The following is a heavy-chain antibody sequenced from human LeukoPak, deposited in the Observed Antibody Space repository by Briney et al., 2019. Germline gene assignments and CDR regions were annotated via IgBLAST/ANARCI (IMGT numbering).Heavy chain of an antibody. CDR3: ARCDSSRWNGIDY. CDR2: IHSGSNT. V-gene: IGHV3-53*01. D-gene: IGHD6-13*01. Sequence: GGSLRLSCAASGLTVRSNYMGWVRQAPGKGLEWVSVIHSGSNTYYADSVKGRFTISRDNSRNTMDLQMNSLRAEDTALYYCARCDSSRWNGIDYWGQGTLVTVSS. CDR1: GLTVRSNY. J-gene: IGHJ4*02.